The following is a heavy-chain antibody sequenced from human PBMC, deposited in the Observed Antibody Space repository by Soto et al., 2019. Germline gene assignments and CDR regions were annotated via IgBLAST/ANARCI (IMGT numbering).Heavy chain of an antibody. J-gene: IGHJ6*02. CDR2: IGTAGDT. CDR3: ARDLYYYGSGSYHQLYYYYGMDV. D-gene: IGHD3-10*01. CDR1: GFTFSSYD. V-gene: IGHV3-13*01. Sequence: GGSLRLSCAASGFTFSSYDMHWVRQATGKGLEWVSAIGTAGDTYYPGSVKGRFTISRENAKNSLYLQMNSLRAEDTAVYYCARDLYYYGSGSYHQLYYYYGMDVWGQGTTVTVSS.